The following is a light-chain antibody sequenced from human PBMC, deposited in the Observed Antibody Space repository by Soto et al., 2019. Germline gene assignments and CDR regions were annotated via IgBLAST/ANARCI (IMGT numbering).Light chain of an antibody. CDR3: QQSYTTPLT. CDR1: QSIGAY. V-gene: IGKV1-39*01. J-gene: IGKJ4*01. CDR2: AAS. Sequence: DIQMTQSPSSLSASVGDRVTIACRASQSIGAYLNWYQQQPGKAPKLLIYAASSLPSGVPSRISGWGSGTDFTLTISSLQPEDFATYYCQQSYTTPLTFGGGTRVEI.